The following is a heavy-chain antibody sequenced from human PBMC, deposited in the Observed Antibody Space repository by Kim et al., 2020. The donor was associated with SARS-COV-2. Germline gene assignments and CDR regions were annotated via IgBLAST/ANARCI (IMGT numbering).Heavy chain of an antibody. J-gene: IGHJ6*02. CDR2: INAGNGNT. CDR1: GYTFTSYA. V-gene: IGHV1-3*01. Sequence: ASVKVSCKASGYTFTSYAMHWVRQAPGQRLEWMGWINAGNGNTKYSQKFQGRVTITRDTSASTAYMELSSLRSEDTAVYYCARTTVVVAATLYYYGMDVWGQGTTVTVSS. CDR3: ARTTVVVAATLYYYGMDV. D-gene: IGHD2-15*01.